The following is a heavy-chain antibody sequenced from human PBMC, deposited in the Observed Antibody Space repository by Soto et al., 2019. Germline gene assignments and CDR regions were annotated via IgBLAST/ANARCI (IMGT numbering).Heavy chain of an antibody. Sequence: SETLSLTCTVSGGSISSGDYYWSWIRQPPGKGLEWIGHIYNSGFTNYNPSLEGRVTISVDTSRNYFSLKVRSVTTADTAVYYCARLERTVTGYYYYYGVDVWGQGTTVTVSS. D-gene: IGHD4-17*01. CDR3: ARLERTVTGYYYYYGVDV. J-gene: IGHJ6*02. CDR2: IYNSGFT. V-gene: IGHV4-61*03. CDR1: GGSISSGDYY.